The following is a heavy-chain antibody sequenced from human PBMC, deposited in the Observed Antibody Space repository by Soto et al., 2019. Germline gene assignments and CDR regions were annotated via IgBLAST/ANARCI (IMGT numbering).Heavy chain of an antibody. J-gene: IGHJ4*02. V-gene: IGHV3-30-3*02. CDR3: ARGPRSFSSPTCYTVDL. CDR1: GFTFNSHA. CDR2: ISYGGANK. D-gene: IGHD2-2*02. Sequence: AGGSLRLSCAVSGFTFNSHAMHWVRQAPGKGLEWVAVISYGGANKYYGDSVKGRFTISRDNSRNTLFLQMDSLRPEDTAVYYCARGPRSFSSPTCYTVDLWGRGTLVTVSS.